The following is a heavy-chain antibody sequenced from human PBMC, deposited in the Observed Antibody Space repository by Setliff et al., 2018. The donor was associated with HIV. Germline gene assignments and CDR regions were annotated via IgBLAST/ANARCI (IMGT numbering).Heavy chain of an antibody. CDR1: NYSISSGYY. D-gene: IGHD3-10*01. Sequence: SETLSLTCAVSNYSISSGYYWGWIRQSPGKGLEWMGSMYHSGSTYSNPSLKSRVTISVDTSKNQFSLKLTSVTAADTAVYYCATYADRESNRFDPWGPGILVTVSS. CDR2: MYHSGST. CDR3: ATYADRESNRFDP. V-gene: IGHV4-38-2*01. J-gene: IGHJ5*02.